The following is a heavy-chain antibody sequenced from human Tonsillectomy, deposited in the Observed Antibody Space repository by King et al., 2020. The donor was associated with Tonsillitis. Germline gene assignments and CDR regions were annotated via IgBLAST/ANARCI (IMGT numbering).Heavy chain of an antibody. V-gene: IGHV3-7*01. D-gene: IGHD3-10*01. Sequence: QLVQSGGGLVQPGGSLRLSCAASGFTSSRYWMSWVRQAPGKGPDWVANIKEDGSVKYYVDSVKGRFTISRDNAKNSLSLQMNTLRAEDTAVYYCARDYYGSGRGAFDIWGQGTMVTVSS. J-gene: IGHJ3*02. CDR2: IKEDGSVK. CDR3: ARDYYGSGRGAFDI. CDR1: GFTSSRYW.